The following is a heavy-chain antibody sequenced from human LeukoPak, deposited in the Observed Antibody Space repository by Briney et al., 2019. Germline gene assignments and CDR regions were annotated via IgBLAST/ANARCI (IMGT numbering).Heavy chain of an antibody. CDR3: ARVLYEFSGWGPYGMDV. CDR1: GGTFSSYA. Sequence: GASVKVSCKASGGTFSSYAISWVRQAPGQGLEWMGRIIPILGIANYAQKFQGRVTITADKSTSTAYMELSSLRSEDTAVYYCARVLYEFSGWGPYGMDVWGQGTTVTVSS. J-gene: IGHJ6*02. V-gene: IGHV1-69*04. CDR2: IIPILGIA. D-gene: IGHD2-21*02.